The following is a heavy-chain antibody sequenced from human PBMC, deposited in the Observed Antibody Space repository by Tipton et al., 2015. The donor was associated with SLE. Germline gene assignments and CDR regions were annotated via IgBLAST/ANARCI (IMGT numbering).Heavy chain of an antibody. D-gene: IGHD3-3*01. Sequence: SLRLSCAASGFTFSTYGMHWVRQAPGKGLEWVAFIRYDGSNKYYADSVKGRFTISRDNSKNTLYLQMNSLRAEDTAVYYCAKLTEGDFWSGFDYWGQGTLVTVSS. V-gene: IGHV3-30*02. CDR3: AKLTEGDFWSGFDY. J-gene: IGHJ4*02. CDR1: GFTFSTYG. CDR2: IRYDGSNK.